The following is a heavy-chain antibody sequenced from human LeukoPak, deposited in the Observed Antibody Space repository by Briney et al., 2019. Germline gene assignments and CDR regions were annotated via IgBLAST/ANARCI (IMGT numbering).Heavy chain of an antibody. Sequence: PGGSLRLSCAASGFTFLSYGMHWVRQAPGKGLEWVAFIRYDGSNKYYADSVKGRFTISRDNSKNTLYLQMNSLRAEDTALYYCARAPGVRYYYYMDVWGKGTTVTVSS. D-gene: IGHD2-8*01. CDR2: IRYDGSNK. J-gene: IGHJ6*03. V-gene: IGHV3-30*02. CDR3: ARAPGVRYYYYMDV. CDR1: GFTFLSYG.